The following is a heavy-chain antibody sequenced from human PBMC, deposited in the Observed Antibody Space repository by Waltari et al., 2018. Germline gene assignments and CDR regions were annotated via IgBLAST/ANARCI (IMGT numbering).Heavy chain of an antibody. CDR1: GFTFRSYS. Sequence: EVQLVESGGGLVKPGGSLRLSCAASGFTFRSYSMNWVRQAPGKGLEWVSSISSSSSYIYYADSVKGRFTISRDNAKNSLYLQMNSLRAEDTAVYYCASSLPGSSGYYYPDAFDIWGQGTMVTVSS. V-gene: IGHV3-21*01. CDR3: ASSLPGSSGYYYPDAFDI. CDR2: ISSSSSYI. D-gene: IGHD3-22*01. J-gene: IGHJ3*02.